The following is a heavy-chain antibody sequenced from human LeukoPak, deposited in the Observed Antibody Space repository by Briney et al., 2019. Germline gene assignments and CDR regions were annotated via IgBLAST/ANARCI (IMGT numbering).Heavy chain of an antibody. Sequence: LSLTCTVSGGSISSYYWSWIRQPPGKGLEWVAVISYDGSNKYYADSVKGRFTISRDNSKNTLYLQMNSLRAEDTAVYYCARLQIVVVTASTFDYWGQGTLVTVSS. CDR1: GGSISSYY. CDR2: ISYDGSNK. V-gene: IGHV3-30-3*01. CDR3: ARLQIVVVTASTFDY. D-gene: IGHD2-21*02. J-gene: IGHJ4*02.